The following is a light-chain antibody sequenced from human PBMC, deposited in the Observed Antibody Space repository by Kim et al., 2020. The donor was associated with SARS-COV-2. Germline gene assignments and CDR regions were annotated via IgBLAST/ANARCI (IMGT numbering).Light chain of an antibody. CDR2: AAS. CDR3: QQYYSYPIT. J-gene: IGKJ5*01. Sequence: ASTGDRVTITCPASQGISSYLTWYQQKPGKAPKLLIYAASTLQSGVPSRFSGSGSGTDFTLTISCLQSEDFATYYCQQYYSYPITIGQETRLEIK. CDR1: QGISSY. V-gene: IGKV1-8*01.